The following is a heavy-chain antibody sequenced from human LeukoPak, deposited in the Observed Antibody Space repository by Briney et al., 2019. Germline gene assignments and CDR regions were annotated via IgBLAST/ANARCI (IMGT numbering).Heavy chain of an antibody. CDR3: ARQGWSSTAYYHIDV. CDR1: GYSFTGYW. Sequence: GESLKISCKGSGYSFTGYWIAWVRQMPGKGLEWMGIIYPGDSDTRYSPSFEGQVTISADKSITTAYLQWTSVKASDTAMYYCARQGWSSTAYYHIDVWGKGTTVTVSS. J-gene: IGHJ6*03. V-gene: IGHV5-51*01. CDR2: IYPGDSDT. D-gene: IGHD2-2*01.